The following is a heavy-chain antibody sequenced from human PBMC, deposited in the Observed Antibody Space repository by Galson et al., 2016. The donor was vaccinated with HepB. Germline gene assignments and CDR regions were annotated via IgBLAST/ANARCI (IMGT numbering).Heavy chain of an antibody. Sequence: SLRLSCAASGFTFSSYGMHWVRQAPGKGLEWVAVIWNDGSNKYYADSVKGRFTISRDNPKNTLYLQMNSLRAEDTAVYYCARESLGIVGATEFDYWGQGTLVTVSS. J-gene: IGHJ4*02. CDR3: ARESLGIVGATEFDY. V-gene: IGHV3-33*01. D-gene: IGHD1-26*01. CDR2: IWNDGSNK. CDR1: GFTFSSYG.